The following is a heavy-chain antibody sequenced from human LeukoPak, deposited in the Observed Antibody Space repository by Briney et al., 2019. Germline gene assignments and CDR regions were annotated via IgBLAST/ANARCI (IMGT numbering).Heavy chain of an antibody. J-gene: IGHJ4*02. CDR1: GFTFSSYA. CDR3: ARALIQLWFVDC. Sequence: GGSLRLSCAASGFTFSSYAMSWVRQAPGKGLEWVSSNSSSGSDIYYADSVKGRFTISRDNAKNSLYLQMNSLRAEDTAVYYCARALIQLWFVDCRGQGTLVTVSS. CDR2: NSSSGSDI. V-gene: IGHV3-21*01. D-gene: IGHD5-18*01.